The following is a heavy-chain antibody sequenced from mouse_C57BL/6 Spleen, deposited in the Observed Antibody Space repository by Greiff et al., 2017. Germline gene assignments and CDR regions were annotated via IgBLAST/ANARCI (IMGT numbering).Heavy chain of an antibody. Sequence: QVHVKQPGAELVKPGASVKLSCKASGYTFTSYWMHWVKQRPGQGLEWIGMIHPNSGSTNYNEKFKSKATLTVDKSSSTAYMQLSSLTSEDSAVYYCARAGRDYAMDYWGQGTSVTVSS. CDR3: ARAGRDYAMDY. CDR1: GYTFTSYW. J-gene: IGHJ4*01. D-gene: IGHD3-3*01. V-gene: IGHV1-64*01. CDR2: IHPNSGST.